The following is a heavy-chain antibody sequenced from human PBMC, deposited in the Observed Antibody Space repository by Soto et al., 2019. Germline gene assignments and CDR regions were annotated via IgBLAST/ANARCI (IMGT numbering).Heavy chain of an antibody. CDR2: IYYSGDI. CDR3: ARDRVPLG. J-gene: IGHJ4*02. V-gene: IGHV4-59*01. Sequence: QVQLQESGPGLVKPSETLSLTCNVSGGSISSYYWSWIRQPPGKGLEWIGCIYYSGDITYNPSLKSRVTISVDTSKHQFSLKLRSVTAADTAVYYCARDRVPLGWGQGTLVTVSS. CDR1: GGSISSYY.